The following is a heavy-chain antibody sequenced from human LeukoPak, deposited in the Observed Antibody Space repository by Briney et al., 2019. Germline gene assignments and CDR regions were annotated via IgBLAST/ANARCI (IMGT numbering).Heavy chain of an antibody. Sequence: ASVKVSCKASGYTFTNYYMHWVRQGPGQGLEWMGIINPSGGSTSCAQKFQGRVTMTRDTSTSTVYMELSSLRSEDTAVYYCARGGSSWESDYWGQGTLVTVSS. CDR3: ARGGSSWESDY. V-gene: IGHV1-46*01. D-gene: IGHD6-13*01. CDR1: GYTFTNYY. J-gene: IGHJ4*02. CDR2: INPSGGST.